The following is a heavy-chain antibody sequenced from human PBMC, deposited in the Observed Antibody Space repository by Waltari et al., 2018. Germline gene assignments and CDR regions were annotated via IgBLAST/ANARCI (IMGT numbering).Heavy chain of an antibody. J-gene: IGHJ6*02. CDR3: ARFCAVPPNYYGMDV. Sequence: EVQLVESGGGLVQPGGSLRLSCAASGFTFSSYWMHWVRQAPGKGLVLVSRIKRDVRSTNYADSVKGRFTISRDNAKNTLYLQMNSLRAEDTAVYYCARFCAVPPNYYGMDVWGQGTTVTVSS. D-gene: IGHD3-3*01. CDR1: GFTFSSYW. CDR2: IKRDVRST. V-gene: IGHV3-74*01.